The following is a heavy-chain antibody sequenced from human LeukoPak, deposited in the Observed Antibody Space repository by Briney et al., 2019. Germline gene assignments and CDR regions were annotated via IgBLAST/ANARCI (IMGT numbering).Heavy chain of an antibody. CDR2: ILGSGGST. J-gene: IGHJ4*02. V-gene: IGHV3-23*01. CDR1: GFTFSNYA. Sequence: AGGSLRLSCAASGFTFSNYAMSWVRQAPGKGLEWVSAILGSGGSTYYADSVKGRFTVSRDNSKSTLYLQVNSLRAEDTALYYCAKWGDYDVLTGYYVPDYWGQGTLVTASS. CDR3: AKWGDYDVLTGYYVPDY. D-gene: IGHD3-9*01.